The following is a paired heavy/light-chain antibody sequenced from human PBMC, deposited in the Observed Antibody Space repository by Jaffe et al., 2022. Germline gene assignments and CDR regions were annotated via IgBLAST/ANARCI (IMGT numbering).Light chain of an antibody. CDR1: SSNIGAGYD. V-gene: IGLV1-40*01. J-gene: IGLJ1*01. CDR3: QSYDSSLSGSEV. CDR2: GNS. Sequence: QSVLTQPPSVSGAPGQRVTISCTGSSSNIGAGYDVHWYQQLPGTAPKLLIYGNSNRPSGVPDRFSGSKSGTSASLAITGLQAEDEADYYCQSYDSSLSGSEVFGTGTKVTVL.
Heavy chain of an antibody. CDR1: GYSFTSYW. V-gene: IGHV5-51*01. D-gene: IGHD3-9*01. Sequence: EVQLVQSGAEVKKPGESLKISCKGSGYSFTSYWIGWVRQMPGKGLEWMGIIYPGDSDTRYSPSFQGQVTISADKSISTAYLQWSSLKASDTAMYYCVRHSRRVRYFDWLSPIDYWGQGTLVTVSS. J-gene: IGHJ4*02. CDR2: IYPGDSDT. CDR3: VRHSRRVRYFDWLSPIDY.